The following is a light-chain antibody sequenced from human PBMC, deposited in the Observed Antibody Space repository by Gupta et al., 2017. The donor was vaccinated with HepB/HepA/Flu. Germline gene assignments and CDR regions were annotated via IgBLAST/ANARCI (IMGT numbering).Light chain of an antibody. J-gene: IGKJ5*01. CDR1: QSVGTA. CDR2: GES. V-gene: IGKV3-15*01. CDR3: QQDHYWPPIT. Sequence: IVMTQSPATLSVSPGERATLSCRASQSVGTALAWYKQRPGQAPRLLIYGESTRYTGVSARFSGRGVGKDVTLTVTSRQSEDYAGYYCQQDHYWPPITFGQGTRVEIK.